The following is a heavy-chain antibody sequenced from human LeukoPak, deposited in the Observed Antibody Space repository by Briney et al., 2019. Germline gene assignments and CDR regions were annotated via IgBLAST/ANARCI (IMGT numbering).Heavy chain of an antibody. J-gene: IGHJ4*02. CDR2: IYSGGST. CDR1: GFTVSSNY. V-gene: IGHV3-53*01. Sequence: PGGSLRLSCAASGFTVSSNYMSWVRQAPGKGLEWVSVIYSGGSTYYADSVKGRFTISRDNSKNTLYLQMNSLRAEDTAVYYCARVHWGSPGARGYYFDYWGQGTLVTVSS. D-gene: IGHD7-27*01. CDR3: ARVHWGSPGARGYYFDY.